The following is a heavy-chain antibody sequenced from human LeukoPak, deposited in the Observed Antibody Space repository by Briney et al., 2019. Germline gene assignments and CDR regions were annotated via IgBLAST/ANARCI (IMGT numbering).Heavy chain of an antibody. D-gene: IGHD3-3*01. CDR2: ISSSSSTI. J-gene: IGHJ4*02. CDR3: ARVIGVYDFWSGYYTSHPFDY. Sequence: GGSLRLSCAASGFTFSSYSMNWVRQAPGKGLEWVSYISSSSSTIYYADSVKGRYTISRDNAKNSVYLQMNSLRAEDTAVYYCARVIGVYDFWSGYYTSHPFDYWGQGTLVTVSS. V-gene: IGHV3-48*04. CDR1: GFTFSSYS.